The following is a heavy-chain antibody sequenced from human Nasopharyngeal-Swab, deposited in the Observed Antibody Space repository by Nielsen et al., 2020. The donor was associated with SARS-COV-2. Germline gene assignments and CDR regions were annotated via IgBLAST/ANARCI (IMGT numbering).Heavy chain of an antibody. CDR3: AKDPYGSGTWDG. J-gene: IGHJ4*02. CDR2: ISWNSRSM. D-gene: IGHD3-10*01. Sequence: SLKISCAASGFTFDDYTMHWVRQPPGKGLEWVSGISWNSRSMGYADSVKGRFTISRDNAKNSLYLQMNSLRAEDTALYYCAKDPYGSGTWDGWGQGTLVTVSS. V-gene: IGHV3-9*01. CDR1: GFTFDDYT.